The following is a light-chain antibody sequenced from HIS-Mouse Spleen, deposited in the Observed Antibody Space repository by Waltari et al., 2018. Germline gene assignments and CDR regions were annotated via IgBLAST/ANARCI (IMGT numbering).Light chain of an antibody. CDR2: EGS. J-gene: IGLJ3*02. Sequence: QSALTQPASVSGSPGQSITISCTGTSSDVGSYNLVSWYQQHPGKAPKLMIYEGSKRPSGVSHRFSGSKSGNTASLTISGLQAEDEADYYCCSYAGSSTWVFGGGTKLTVL. CDR1: SSDVGSYNL. V-gene: IGLV2-23*01. CDR3: CSYAGSSTWV.